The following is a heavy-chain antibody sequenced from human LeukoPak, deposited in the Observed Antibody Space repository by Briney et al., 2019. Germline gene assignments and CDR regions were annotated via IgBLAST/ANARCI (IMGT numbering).Heavy chain of an antibody. Sequence: NPSETLSLTCTVSGGSISSGDYYWSWIRQSPGKGLEWLGYIYNSGSFNYNPSLKSRLTISADTSRNQFSLRLSSVTAADTAVYYCVRDRELQYWGRGALVTVSS. CDR3: VRDRELQY. V-gene: IGHV4-61*08. CDR2: IYNSGSF. J-gene: IGHJ4*02. D-gene: IGHD3-10*01. CDR1: GGSISSGDYY.